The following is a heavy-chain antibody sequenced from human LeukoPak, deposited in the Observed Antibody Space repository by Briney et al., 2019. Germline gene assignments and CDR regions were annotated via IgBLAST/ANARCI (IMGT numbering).Heavy chain of an antibody. D-gene: IGHD3-3*01. Sequence: TGGSLRLSCAASGFTFSSYWMSWVRQAPGKGLEWVANIKQDGSEKYYVDSVKGRFTISRDNAKNSLYLQMNSLRAEDTAVYYCARTNYDFWSGYLFDYWGQGTLVTVSS. J-gene: IGHJ4*02. V-gene: IGHV3-7*01. CDR2: IKQDGSEK. CDR3: ARTNYDFWSGYLFDY. CDR1: GFTFSSYW.